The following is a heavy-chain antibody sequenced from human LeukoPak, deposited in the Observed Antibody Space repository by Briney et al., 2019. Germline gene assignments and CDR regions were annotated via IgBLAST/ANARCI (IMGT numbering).Heavy chain of an antibody. Sequence: GGSLRLSCAASGFTFSSYSMNWVRQAPGKGLEWVSSISSSSSYIYYADSVKGRFTISRDNAKNSLYLQMNSLRAEDTAVYYCASLACSGSSCYSYTDYWGQGTLVTVSS. V-gene: IGHV3-21*01. CDR3: ASLACSGSSCYSYTDY. J-gene: IGHJ4*02. CDR1: GFTFSSYS. D-gene: IGHD2-15*01. CDR2: ISSSSSYI.